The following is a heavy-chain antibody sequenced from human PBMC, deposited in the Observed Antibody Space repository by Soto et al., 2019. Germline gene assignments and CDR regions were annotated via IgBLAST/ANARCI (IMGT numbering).Heavy chain of an antibody. J-gene: IGHJ4*02. V-gene: IGHV4-39*01. D-gene: IGHD4-17*01. Sequence: QLQLQESGPGLVKPSETLSLTCTVSGGSISSSSYYWGWIRQPPGKGLEWIGSIYYSGSTYYNPSLKCRVTIYVDTSKNQISLKLSSVTAADTAVYYCARHRNAYGDYYFDYWGQGTLVTVSS. CDR1: GGSISSSSYY. CDR3: ARHRNAYGDYYFDY. CDR2: IYYSGST.